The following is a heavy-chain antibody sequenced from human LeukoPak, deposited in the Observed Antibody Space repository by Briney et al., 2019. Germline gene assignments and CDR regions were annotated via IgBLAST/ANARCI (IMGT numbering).Heavy chain of an antibody. V-gene: IGHV3-30*03. CDR2: ISYDGSNK. D-gene: IGHD6-19*01. J-gene: IGHJ4*02. Sequence: GGSLRLSCAAPGFTFSSYGFHWVRQAPDKGLEWVAFISYDGSNKFYGDSVKGRFTISRDNSKNTLYLQMNSLRTEDTAVYYCARGSTSGWSYWGQGTLVTVSS. CDR3: ARGSTSGWSY. CDR1: GFTFSSYG.